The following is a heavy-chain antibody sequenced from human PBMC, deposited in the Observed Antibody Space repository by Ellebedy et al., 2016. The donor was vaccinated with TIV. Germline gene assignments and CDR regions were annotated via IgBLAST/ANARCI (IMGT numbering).Heavy chain of an antibody. D-gene: IGHD2-2*01. CDR1: GYTFTGYY. J-gene: IGHJ6*02. Sequence: AASVTVSCKASGYTFTGYYMHWVRQAPGQGLEWMGWINPNSGGTNYAQKFQGRVTMTRDTSINTAYMELSRLRSDDTAVYYCAREVPAAVDYYYYGMDVWGQGTTVTVSS. V-gene: IGHV1-2*02. CDR2: INPNSGGT. CDR3: AREVPAAVDYYYYGMDV.